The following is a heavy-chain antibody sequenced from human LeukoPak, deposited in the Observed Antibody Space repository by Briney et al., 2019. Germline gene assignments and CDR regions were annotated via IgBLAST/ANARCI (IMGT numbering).Heavy chain of an antibody. CDR1: GDSVSSNSAA. J-gene: IGHJ5*02. CDR2: TYYRSKWYN. V-gene: IGHV6-1*01. D-gene: IGHD5-18*01. CDR3: AGYSYGVRPS. Sequence: SQTLSLTCVLSGDSVSSNSAAWDWIRQSPSRGLEWLGRTYYRSKWYNDYAVSVKSRITINPDTSKNQFSLHLNSVTPEDTAVYYCAGYSYGVRPSWGQGTLVTVSS.